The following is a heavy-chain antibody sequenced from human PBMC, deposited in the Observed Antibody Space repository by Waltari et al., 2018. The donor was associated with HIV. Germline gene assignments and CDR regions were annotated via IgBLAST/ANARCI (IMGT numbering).Heavy chain of an antibody. CDR2: IRYDGSDK. J-gene: IGHJ4*02. V-gene: IGHV3-30*02. CDR1: GITFSGSG. Sequence: QLVESGGGVVQPGGYLRLSCAASGITFSGSGMHWVRQAPGKVLEWVAFIRYDGSDKSYADSVKGRFTISRDNSKNRMYLQMNSLRADDTAVHYCAKDNLEYCTVASCYRGFDSWGQGTLVTVSS. D-gene: IGHD2-8*02. CDR3: AKDNLEYCTVASCYRGFDS.